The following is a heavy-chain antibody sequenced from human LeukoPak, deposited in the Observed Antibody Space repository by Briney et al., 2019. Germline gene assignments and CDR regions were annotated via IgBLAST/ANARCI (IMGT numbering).Heavy chain of an antibody. CDR3: ARDRKYRIVGTIQHYFDS. D-gene: IGHD1-26*01. CDR1: GFTFSSYS. V-gene: IGHV3-21*06. Sequence: PGGSLRLSCAASGFTFSSYSMNWVRQAPGKGLEWVSSISSSSSYIYYADSEKGRFTVARDNAKNSLYLQMNSLRAEDTALYYCARDRKYRIVGTIQHYFDSWGQGTLVTVSS. J-gene: IGHJ4*02. CDR2: ISSSSSYI.